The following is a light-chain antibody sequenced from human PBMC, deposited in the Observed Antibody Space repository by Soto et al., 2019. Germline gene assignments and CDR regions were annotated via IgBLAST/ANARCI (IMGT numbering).Light chain of an antibody. CDR2: EVS. Sequence: QSALTQPASVSGSPGRSITISCTGTTGDVGGYNYVSWYQQHPAKAPKLMIYEVSNRPSGVSNRFSGSKSGNTASLTISGLQAEDEADYYCSSYTSSSIDYVFGTGTKLTVL. CDR3: SSYTSSSIDYV. J-gene: IGLJ1*01. V-gene: IGLV2-14*01. CDR1: TGDVGGYNY.